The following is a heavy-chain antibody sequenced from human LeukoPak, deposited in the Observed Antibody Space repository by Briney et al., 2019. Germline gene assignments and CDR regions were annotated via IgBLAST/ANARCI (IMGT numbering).Heavy chain of an antibody. V-gene: IGHV4-61*02. CDR3: ARYYDFWSGYYLDY. J-gene: IGHJ4*02. CDR2: IYTSGST. D-gene: IGHD3-3*01. Sequence: SETLSLTCTVSGGSISSGSYYWSWIRQPAGKGLEWIGRIYTSGSTNYNPSLKSRVTISVDTSKNQFSLKLSFVTAADTAVYYCARYYDFWSGYYLDYWGQGTLVTVSS. CDR1: GGSISSGSYY.